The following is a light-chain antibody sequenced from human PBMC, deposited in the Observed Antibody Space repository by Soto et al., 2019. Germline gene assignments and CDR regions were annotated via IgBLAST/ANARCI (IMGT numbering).Light chain of an antibody. CDR2: EVN. CDR3: LSYRTTHLLG. V-gene: IGLV2-14*01. Sequence: QSGLTQPASVSGSPGQSITISCTGSSSDVGVYNYVSWYKHHPGKAPKLMIFEVNTRPSGVSNRFSGSTSDNTASLTISGLQPDDEADYYCLSYRTTHLLGFGTGTKLTVL. CDR1: SSDVGVYNY. J-gene: IGLJ1*01.